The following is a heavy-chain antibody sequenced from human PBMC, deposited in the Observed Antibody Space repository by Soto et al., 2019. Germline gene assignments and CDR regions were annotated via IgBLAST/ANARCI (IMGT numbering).Heavy chain of an antibody. CDR2: SHNSGSA. CDR1: GGSITTDY. Sequence: PSETLSLTCTVSGGSITTDYWSWIRQPPGKGLEWIGYSHNSGSADYNPSLKSRVTISLDTSRNEFSLKLRSVTAADTAVYYCARGGWYEDHWGQGTLVTVSS. J-gene: IGHJ4*02. V-gene: IGHV4-59*08. CDR3: ARGGWYEDH. D-gene: IGHD6-19*01.